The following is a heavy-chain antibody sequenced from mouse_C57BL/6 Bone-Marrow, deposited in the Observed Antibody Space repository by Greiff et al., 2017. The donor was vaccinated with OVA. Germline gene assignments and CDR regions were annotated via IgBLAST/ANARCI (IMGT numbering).Heavy chain of an antibody. CDR3: TRSLYDGYYLYAMDY. D-gene: IGHD2-3*01. CDR1: GFTFSDAW. V-gene: IGHV6-6*01. Sequence: DVQLVESGGGLVQPGGSMKLSCAASGFTFSDAWMDWVRQSPEKGLEWVAEIRNKANNHATYYAESVKGRFTISRDDSKSSVYLQMNSLRAEDTGIYYCTRSLYDGYYLYAMDYWGQGTSVTVSS. CDR2: IRNKANNHAT. J-gene: IGHJ4*01.